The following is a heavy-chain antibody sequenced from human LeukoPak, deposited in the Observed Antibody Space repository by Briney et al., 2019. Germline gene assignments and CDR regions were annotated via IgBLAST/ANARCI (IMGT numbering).Heavy chain of an antibody. D-gene: IGHD6-13*01. CDR2: IYTNGGT. CDR3: ARERMMGTAAHYFDY. Sequence: PSQTLSLTCAVSGDSISSGSYYWSWIRQPAGKGLEWIGRIYTNGGTDYKPSLKSRFSISVDTSKNQFSLKLSSVTAADTAVYYCARERMMGTAAHYFDYWGQGSLVTVSS. J-gene: IGHJ4*02. V-gene: IGHV4-61*02. CDR1: GDSISSGSYY.